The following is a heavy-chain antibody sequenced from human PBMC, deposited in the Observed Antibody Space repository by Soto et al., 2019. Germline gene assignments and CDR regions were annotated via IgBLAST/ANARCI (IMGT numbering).Heavy chain of an antibody. Sequence: QVQLVQSGAEVKKPGASVKVSCKASGYTFTSYDINWVRQATGQGLEWMGWMNPNSGNTGYAQKFQGRVTITRNTTLSTAYMELSSVRSEDTAVYYCARGRSVVDLVDIWGQGTMFTVSS. CDR1: GYTFTSYD. V-gene: IGHV1-8*01. CDR3: ARGRSVVDLVDI. D-gene: IGHD2-15*01. J-gene: IGHJ3*02. CDR2: MNPNSGNT.